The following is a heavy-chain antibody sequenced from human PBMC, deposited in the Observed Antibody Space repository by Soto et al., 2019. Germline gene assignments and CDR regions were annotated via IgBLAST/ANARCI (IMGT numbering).Heavy chain of an antibody. D-gene: IGHD3-10*01. Sequence: QVQLVQSGAEVKKPGASVKVSCKASGNTFTSYDINWVRQATGHGLEWMGWINPNSGNIGYAQKFQGRVTMTWDTAIRTSSMEVSRLRSDDTAVYYCARVRASWSYYLLVYWGQGTLVTVSS. CDR1: GNTFTSYD. CDR2: INPNSGNI. V-gene: IGHV1-8*01. CDR3: ARVRASWSYYLLVY. J-gene: IGHJ4*02.